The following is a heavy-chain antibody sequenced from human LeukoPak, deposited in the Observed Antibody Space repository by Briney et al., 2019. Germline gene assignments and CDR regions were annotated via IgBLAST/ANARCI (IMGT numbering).Heavy chain of an antibody. Sequence: GGSLRLSCAASGFTFSSYWMSWVRQAPGKGLEWVANIKQDGSEKYYVDSVKGRFTISRDNAKNSLYLQMNSLRAEDTAVYYCARDTSKYYYGSGSVNWFDPWGQGTLVTVSS. V-gene: IGHV3-7*01. D-gene: IGHD3-10*01. J-gene: IGHJ5*02. CDR1: GFTFSSYW. CDR3: ARDTSKYYYGSGSVNWFDP. CDR2: IKQDGSEK.